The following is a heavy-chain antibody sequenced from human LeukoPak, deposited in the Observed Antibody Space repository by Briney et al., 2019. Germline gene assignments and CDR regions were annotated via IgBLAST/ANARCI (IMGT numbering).Heavy chain of an antibody. CDR3: AKVPPGDSGITKYYFDY. D-gene: IGHD3-10*01. J-gene: IGHJ4*02. CDR1: GFTFSSYA. CDR2: ISGSGRST. Sequence: GGSLRLSCAASGFTFSSYAMTWVRQAPGKGLEWVSVISGSGRSTYYADSVKGRFTISRDNSKNTLYLQMNSLRAEDTAVYYCAKVPPGDSGITKYYFDYWGQGILVTVSS. V-gene: IGHV3-23*01.